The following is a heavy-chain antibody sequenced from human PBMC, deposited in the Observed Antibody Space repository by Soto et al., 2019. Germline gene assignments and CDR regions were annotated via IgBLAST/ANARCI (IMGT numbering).Heavy chain of an antibody. D-gene: IGHD5-12*01. J-gene: IGHJ6*02. CDR2: ISSSSSYT. V-gene: IGHV3-11*06. CDR3: ARDLRRLRFPRYYYYGMDV. Sequence: QVQLVESGGGLVKPGGSLRLSCAASGFTFSDYYMSWIRQAPGKGLEWVSYISSSSSYTNYADSVKGRFTISRDNAKNSLYLQMNSLRAEDTAVYYCARDLRRLRFPRYYYYGMDVWGQGTTVTVSS. CDR1: GFTFSDYY.